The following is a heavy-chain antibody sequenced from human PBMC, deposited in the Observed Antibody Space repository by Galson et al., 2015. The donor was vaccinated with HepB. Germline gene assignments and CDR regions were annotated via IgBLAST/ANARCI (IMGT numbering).Heavy chain of an antibody. CDR3: ARGLGIAAAGNFDY. V-gene: IGHV1-2*02. CDR2: INPNSGGT. CDR1: GYTFTGYY. J-gene: IGHJ4*02. Sequence: SVKVSCKASGYTFTGYYMHWVRQAPGQGLEWMGWINPNSGGTNYAQKFQGRVTMTRDTSISTAYMELSRLRSDDTAVYYCARGLGIAAAGNFDYWGQGTLVTVSS. D-gene: IGHD6-13*01.